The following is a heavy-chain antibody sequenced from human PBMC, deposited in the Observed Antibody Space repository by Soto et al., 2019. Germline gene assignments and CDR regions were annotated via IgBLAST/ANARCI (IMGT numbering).Heavy chain of an antibody. CDR2: IGSGGST. CDR3: AKDLGSPTVVTPELEFDY. J-gene: IGHJ4*02. D-gene: IGHD4-17*01. V-gene: IGHV3-23*01. Sequence: GGSLRLSCAASGFTFSSYAMTWVRQAPGKGLEWVSAIGSGGSTYYADSVKGRFTISRDNSRNTLYLQMNSLRADDTAVYYCAKDLGSPTVVTPELEFDYWGQGTLVTVSS. CDR1: GFTFSSYA.